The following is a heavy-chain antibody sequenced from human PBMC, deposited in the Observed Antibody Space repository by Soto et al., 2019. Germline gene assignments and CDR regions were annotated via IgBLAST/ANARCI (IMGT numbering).Heavy chain of an antibody. CDR3: AADSKFPYDLLTGNAGQLDYYYYGMDV. J-gene: IGHJ6*02. CDR2: IVVGSGNT. V-gene: IGHV1-58*01. CDR1: GFTFTSSA. Sequence: SVKVSCKASGFTFTSSAVQWVRQARGQRLEWIGWIVVGSGNTNYAQKFQERVTITRDMSTSTAYIERSSLRTEDTALYYCAADSKFPYDLLTGNAGQLDYYYYGMDVSGQATTVTVSS. D-gene: IGHD3-9*01.